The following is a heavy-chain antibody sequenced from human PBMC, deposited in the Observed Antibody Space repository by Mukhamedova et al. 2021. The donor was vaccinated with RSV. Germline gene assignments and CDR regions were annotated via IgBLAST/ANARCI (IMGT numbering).Heavy chain of an antibody. V-gene: IGHV3-30-3*01. D-gene: IGHD5-18*01. CDR3: ARAEARIQLLGD. CDR2: ISYDGSNK. J-gene: IGHJ4*02. Sequence: GKVLEWVAVISYDGSNKYYADSVKGRFTISRDNSKNTLYLQMNSLRAEDTAVYYCARAEARIQLLGDWGQGTLVTVSS.